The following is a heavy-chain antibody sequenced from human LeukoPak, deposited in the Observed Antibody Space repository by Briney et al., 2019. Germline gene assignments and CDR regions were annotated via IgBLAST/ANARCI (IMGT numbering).Heavy chain of an antibody. V-gene: IGHV4-39*07. CDR2: IYYTGST. CDR1: GGSISSSSYY. J-gene: IGHJ5*02. Sequence: SETLSLTCTVSGGSISSSSYYWGWIRQPPEKGLEWIGNIYYTGSTYYNPSLKSRVTISVDTSKNQFSLKLSSVTAADTAVYYCARVGEDYGDYIGWFDPWGQGTLVTVSS. CDR3: ARVGEDYGDYIGWFDP. D-gene: IGHD4-17*01.